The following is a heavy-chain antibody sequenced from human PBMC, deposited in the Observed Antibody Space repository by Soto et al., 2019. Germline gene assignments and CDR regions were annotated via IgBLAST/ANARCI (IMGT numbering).Heavy chain of an antibody. D-gene: IGHD3-3*01. V-gene: IGHV4-61*01. CDR3: ARGHDFWSGFSYFDY. CDR1: GGSVIIGSHY. J-gene: IGHJ4*02. CDR2: VYYSGST. Sequence: SETLSLTCTVSGGSVIIGSHYWSWIREPPGKRLEWVGYVYYSGSTNYNPSLQSRVTISVDTSKNQFSLKMNSVTAADTAVYYCARGHDFWSGFSYFDYWGQGTLVTVSS.